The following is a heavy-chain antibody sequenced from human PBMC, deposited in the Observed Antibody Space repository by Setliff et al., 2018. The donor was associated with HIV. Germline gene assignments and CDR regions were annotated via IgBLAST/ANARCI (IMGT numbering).Heavy chain of an antibody. D-gene: IGHD4-17*01. CDR1: GYSFARYG. J-gene: IGHJ5*02. Sequence: ASVKVSCKASGYSFARYGLSWVRQAPGQGLEWMGWISGFNGNTKYAQSFQDRVAMTTETATSTAYMEMNSLRTEDTAVYFCAVSPDGDCATTKCANWFDPWGQGTQFTVSS. CDR2: ISGFNGNT. CDR3: AVSPDGDCATTKCANWFDP. V-gene: IGHV1-18*01.